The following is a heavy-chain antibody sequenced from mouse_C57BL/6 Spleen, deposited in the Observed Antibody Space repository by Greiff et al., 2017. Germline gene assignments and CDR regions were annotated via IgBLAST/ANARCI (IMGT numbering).Heavy chain of an antibody. CDR3: ARATTVVGGGFDD. Sequence: QVQLQQSGAELMKPGASVRLSCKATGYTFTGYWMDGVKQRPGPGLEWMGVLLPGSGSTNYNEKFKGKATLTADTASNTAYMQLSSLTSEDAAIHYCARATTVVGGGFDDWGQGTTLTVSS. J-gene: IGHJ2*01. D-gene: IGHD1-1*01. CDR1: GYTFTGYW. CDR2: LLPGSGST. V-gene: IGHV1-9*01.